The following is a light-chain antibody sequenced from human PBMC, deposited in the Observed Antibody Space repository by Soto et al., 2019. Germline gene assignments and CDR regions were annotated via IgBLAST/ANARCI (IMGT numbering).Light chain of an antibody. J-gene: IGKJ4*01. CDR3: QQANSPPLT. V-gene: IGKV1-12*01. CDR1: ERINTY. Sequence: DIQMTQSPSSVSASVGDRVTLACRASERINTYLAWYQQQPGKAPKLLIYAASSLQSGVPSRFSGSGSGTEFTLTISNPQPEDFATYYCQQANSPPLTFGGGTKVDI. CDR2: AAS.